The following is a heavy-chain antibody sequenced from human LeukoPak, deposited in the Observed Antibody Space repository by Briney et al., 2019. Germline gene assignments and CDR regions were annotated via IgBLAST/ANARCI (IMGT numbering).Heavy chain of an antibody. CDR1: GFTFSSYA. V-gene: IGHV3-23*01. CDR2: ISGSVGRT. J-gene: IGHJ4*02. D-gene: IGHD2-2*01. CDR3: AKAGPNVVVPAAMADDY. Sequence: GGSLRLSCAASGFTFSSYAMSWVRQAPGKGLEWVSAISGSVGRTYYADSVKGRFTISRDNSKNTLYLQMNSLRAEDTAVYYCAKAGPNVVVPAAMADDYWGQGTLVTVSS.